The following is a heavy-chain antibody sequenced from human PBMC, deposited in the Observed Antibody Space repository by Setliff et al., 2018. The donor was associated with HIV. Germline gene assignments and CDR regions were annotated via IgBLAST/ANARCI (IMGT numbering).Heavy chain of an antibody. Sequence: SETLSLTCTVSGGSISSYYWSWIRQPPWEGLEWIGFGHHSGSSFYNPSLNRRVSISVDTAESQFILKLTSVTATDTAVYYCARWGEPALKAFDVWGRGTMVTVSS. J-gene: IGHJ3*01. CDR2: GHHSGSS. CDR3: ARWGEPALKAFDV. CDR1: GGSISSYY. V-gene: IGHV4-59*08. D-gene: IGHD3-16*01.